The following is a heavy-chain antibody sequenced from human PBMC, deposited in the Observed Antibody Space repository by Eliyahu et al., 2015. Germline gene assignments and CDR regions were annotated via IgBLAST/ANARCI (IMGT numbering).Heavy chain of an antibody. V-gene: IGHV3-23*04. CDR1: XFTFTTXA. Sequence: EVXLVESGGGLVQPGGSLRLSCAXSXFTFTTXAVNWVRQAPGKGLEWVSGISGRGGTTYYADSVKGRFTVSRDNSKNTLYLQMNSLRAEDTAVYYCAKDNWGGRYDAFDIWGQGTMVTVSS. J-gene: IGHJ3*02. D-gene: IGHD7-27*01. CDR2: ISGRGGTT. CDR3: AKDNWGGRYDAFDI.